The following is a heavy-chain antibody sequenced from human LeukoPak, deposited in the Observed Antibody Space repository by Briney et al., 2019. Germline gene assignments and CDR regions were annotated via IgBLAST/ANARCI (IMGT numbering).Heavy chain of an antibody. CDR2: IYYSGST. CDR3: ARHSGRTGSCADEFDY. V-gene: IGHV4-39*01. J-gene: IGHJ4*02. CDR1: GGPISSSHYF. Sequence: SETLSLTCTASGGPISSSHYFWGRIRQPPGQGLEWIGSIYYSGSTCYNPSLKSRVTISLDTSSKQFSLKLTSLTAADTAVYYCARHSGRTGSCADEFDYWGQGTLVTVSS. D-gene: IGHD2-15*01.